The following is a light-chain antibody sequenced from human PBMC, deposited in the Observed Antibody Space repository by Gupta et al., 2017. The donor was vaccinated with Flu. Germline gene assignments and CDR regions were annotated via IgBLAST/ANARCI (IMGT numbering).Light chain of an antibody. J-gene: IGLJ2*01. CDR2: EDT. CDR3: CSYAGSVL. CDR1: STDVGNYNL. V-gene: IGLV2-23*01. Sequence: QSAPTQPASVSGSPGQSITISCSGTSTDVGNYNLVSWYQQYPGKVPKLIIYEDTERPSGVSNRYSRSRSGNTASLTISGLQAEDEADYYCCSYAGSVLFGGGTKVTVL.